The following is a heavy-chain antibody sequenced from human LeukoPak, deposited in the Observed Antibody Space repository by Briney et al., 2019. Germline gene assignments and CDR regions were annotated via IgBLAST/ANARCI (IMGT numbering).Heavy chain of an antibody. Sequence: SETLSLTCTVSGGSVSSRSYYWSWIRQPPGKGLEWIGYMYYGGSTNYNPSLKSRVTISVDTSKNQFSLKLSSVTAADTAVYYCARVLIGAAAGTVSYFDYWGQGTLVTVSS. CDR1: GGSVSSRSYY. CDR3: ARVLIGAAAGTVSYFDY. J-gene: IGHJ4*02. CDR2: MYYGGST. V-gene: IGHV4-61*01. D-gene: IGHD6-13*01.